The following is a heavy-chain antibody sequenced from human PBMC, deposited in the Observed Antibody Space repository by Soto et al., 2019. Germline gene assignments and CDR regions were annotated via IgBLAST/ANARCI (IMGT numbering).Heavy chain of an antibody. CDR3: ARLDYYGSGSYFYYFDY. CDR1: GGSISSYY. V-gene: IGHV4-59*12. J-gene: IGHJ4*02. CDR2: IYYSGST. D-gene: IGHD3-10*01. Sequence: SETLSLTCTVSGGSISSYYWSWIRQPPGKGLEWIGYIYYSGSTNYNPSLKSRVTISVDTSKNQFSLKLSSVTAADTAVYYCARLDYYGSGSYFYYFDYWGQGTLVTVSS.